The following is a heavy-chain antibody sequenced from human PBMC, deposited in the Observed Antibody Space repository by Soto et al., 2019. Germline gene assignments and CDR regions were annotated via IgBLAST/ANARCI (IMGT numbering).Heavy chain of an antibody. CDR3: ARDDCSSTSCYRRPGFYYYYYMDV. D-gene: IGHD2-2*01. CDR2: ISSSGSTI. Sequence: GGSLRLSCAASGFTFSDYYMSWIRQAPGKGLEWVSYISSSGSTIYYADSVKGRFTISRDNAKNSLYLQMNSLRAEDTAVYYCARDDCSSTSCYRRPGFYYYYYMDVWGKGTTVTVSS. V-gene: IGHV3-11*01. J-gene: IGHJ6*03. CDR1: GFTFSDYY.